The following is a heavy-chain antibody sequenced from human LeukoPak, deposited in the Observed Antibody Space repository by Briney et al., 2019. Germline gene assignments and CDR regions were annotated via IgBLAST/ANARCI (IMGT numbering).Heavy chain of an antibody. D-gene: IGHD1-26*01. CDR1: GFTFSDHY. J-gene: IGHJ3*02. Sequence: GGSLRLSCAASGFTFSDHYIDWVRQAPGKGLEWVANIKQDGSEKYYVDFVKGRFTISRDNAKNSLYLQMNSLRAEDTAVYYCARVSTTLSAAFDIWGQGTMVTVSS. CDR2: IKQDGSEK. CDR3: ARVSTTLSAAFDI. V-gene: IGHV3-7*01.